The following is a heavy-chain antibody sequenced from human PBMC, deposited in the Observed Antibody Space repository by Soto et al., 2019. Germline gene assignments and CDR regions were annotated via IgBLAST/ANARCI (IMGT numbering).Heavy chain of an antibody. CDR3: AREGDGTTGYYQDY. D-gene: IGHD3-22*01. Sequence: GGSLRLSCAASGFSFSNYYMHWVRQAPGKGLVWVSRVNSDESSTTYADSVKGRFTISRDNARKTLYLQMNSLRVEDTAVYYCAREGDGTTGYYQDYWGHGTLVTVSS. J-gene: IGHJ4*01. CDR1: GFSFSNYY. V-gene: IGHV3-74*03. CDR2: VNSDESST.